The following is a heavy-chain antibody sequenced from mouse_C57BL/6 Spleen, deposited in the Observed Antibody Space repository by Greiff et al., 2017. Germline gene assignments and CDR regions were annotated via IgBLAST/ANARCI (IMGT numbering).Heavy chain of an antibody. Sequence: EVQGVASGGGLVKPGGSLKLSCAASGFTFSDYGMHWVRQAPEKGLEWVAYISSGSSTIYYADTVKGRFTISRDNAKNTLFLQMTSLRSEDTAMYYCASPLYYDYDGGFAYWGQGTLVTVSA. J-gene: IGHJ3*01. CDR3: ASPLYYDYDGGFAY. V-gene: IGHV5-17*01. CDR1: GFTFSDYG. D-gene: IGHD2-4*01. CDR2: ISSGSSTI.